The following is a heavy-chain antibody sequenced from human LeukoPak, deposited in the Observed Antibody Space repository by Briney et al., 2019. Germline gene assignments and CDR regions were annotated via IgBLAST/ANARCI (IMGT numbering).Heavy chain of an antibody. CDR1: GFTFNNYA. CDR3: AKAFFSGSGGNHKHFDS. CDR2: ISGTGGRT. Sequence: GGSLRLSCAASGFTFNNYAMSWVRQAPGKGLEGVSGISGTGGRTYYAESVKGRFTISRDDSKSTLFLQMNSLRAEDTAVYYCAKAFFSGSGGNHKHFDSWGQGTLVTVSS. D-gene: IGHD3-10*01. J-gene: IGHJ4*02. V-gene: IGHV3-23*01.